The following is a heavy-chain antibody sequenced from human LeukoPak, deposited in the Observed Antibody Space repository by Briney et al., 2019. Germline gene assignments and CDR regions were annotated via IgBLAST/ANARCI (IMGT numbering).Heavy chain of an antibody. D-gene: IGHD4-17*01. CDR3: ASGTTVTNFAY. Sequence: SETLSLTCTVSGDSISNYYWSWIRQPAGKGLEWIGRIYTSGSTNYNPSLKSRVTMSVDTSKNQFSLKLSSVTAADTAVYYCASGTTVTNFAYWGQGTLVTVSS. CDR1: GDSISNYY. V-gene: IGHV4-4*07. CDR2: IYTSGST. J-gene: IGHJ4*02.